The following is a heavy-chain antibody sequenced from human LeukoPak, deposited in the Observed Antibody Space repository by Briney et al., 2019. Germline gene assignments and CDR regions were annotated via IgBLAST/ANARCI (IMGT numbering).Heavy chain of an antibody. CDR1: GDTVSRDNAA. D-gene: IGHD3-16*01. Sequence: SQTLSLTCAISGDTVSRDNAAWNWIRQSPSRGLEWLGRTYYRSKWYYDYGASVRGRITINPDTSKNQFSLHLNSVTPEDTAIYYCARAHWPQIVYVLDKWGQGTLVTVSS. V-gene: IGHV6-1*01. CDR3: ARAHWPQIVYVLDK. CDR2: TYYRSKWYY. J-gene: IGHJ4*02.